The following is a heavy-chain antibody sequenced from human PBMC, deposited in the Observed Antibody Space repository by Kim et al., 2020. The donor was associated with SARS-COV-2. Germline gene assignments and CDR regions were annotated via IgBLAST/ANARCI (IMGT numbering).Heavy chain of an antibody. J-gene: IGHJ6*02. CDR2: IWYDGSNK. V-gene: IGHV3-33*01. CDR3: ASGGSPYYDIWGGYYGMDV. CDR1: GFTFSSYG. Sequence: GGSLRLSCAASGFTFSSYGMHWVRQAPGKGLEWVAVIWYDGSNKYYADSVKSRFTISRDNSKNTLYLQMNSLRAEDTAVYYCASGGSPYYDIWGGYYGMDVWGQGTTVTVSS. D-gene: IGHD3-9*01.